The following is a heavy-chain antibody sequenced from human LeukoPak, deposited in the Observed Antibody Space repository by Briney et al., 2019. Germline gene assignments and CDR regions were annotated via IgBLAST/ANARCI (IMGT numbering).Heavy chain of an antibody. CDR2: IIPICGTA. V-gene: IGHV1-69*05. CDR1: GGTFSSYA. CDR3: ARGDFWSGYYRAGDAFDI. J-gene: IGHJ3*02. Sequence: ASVTVSCKASGGTFSSYAISWVRQAPGQGLEWVGGIIPICGTASSAQKFQGRVTITTDESTSSAYMELSSLRSEDTAVYYCARGDFWSGYYRAGDAFDIWGQGTMVTVSS. D-gene: IGHD3-3*01.